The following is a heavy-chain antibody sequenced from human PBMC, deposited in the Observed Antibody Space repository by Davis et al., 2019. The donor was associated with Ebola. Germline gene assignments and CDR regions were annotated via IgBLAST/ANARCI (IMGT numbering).Heavy chain of an antibody. V-gene: IGHV3-74*01. CDR2: INSDGSST. CDR1: GFTFSSYS. D-gene: IGHD3-22*01. Sequence: PSETLSLTCAASGFTFSSYSMNWVRQAPGKGLVWVSRINSDGSSTSYADSVKGRFTISRDNAKNTLYLQMNSLRAEDTAVYYCARGPYTYYYDSSGYYYAYYYYGMDVWGQGTTVTVSS. CDR3: ARGPYTYYYDSSGYYYAYYYYGMDV. J-gene: IGHJ6*02.